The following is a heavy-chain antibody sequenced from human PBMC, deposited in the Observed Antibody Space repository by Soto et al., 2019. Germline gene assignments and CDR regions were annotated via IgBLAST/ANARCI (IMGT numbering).Heavy chain of an antibody. D-gene: IGHD3-10*01. V-gene: IGHV3-66*01. J-gene: IGHJ4*02. Sequence: GGSLRLSCAASGFTVSSNYMSWVRQAPGKGLEWVSVIYSGGSTYYADSVKGRFTISRDNSKNTLYLQMNSLRAEDTAVYYCARDDYNDYYAFDYWGQGTLVTVSS. CDR2: IYSGGST. CDR3: ARDDYNDYYAFDY. CDR1: GFTVSSNY.